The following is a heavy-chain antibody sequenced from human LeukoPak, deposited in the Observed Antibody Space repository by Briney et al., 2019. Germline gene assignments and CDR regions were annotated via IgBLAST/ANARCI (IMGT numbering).Heavy chain of an antibody. Sequence: GGSLRLSCAASGFGFGNYAMHWVRQAPGKGLEWVSYISSSGSTIYYADSVKGRFTISRDNAKNSLYLQMNSLRAEDTAVYYCASILRSSSGYYFDYWGQGTLVTVSS. D-gene: IGHD3-10*01. J-gene: IGHJ4*02. CDR3: ASILRSSSGYYFDY. V-gene: IGHV3-48*03. CDR1: GFGFGNYA. CDR2: ISSSGSTI.